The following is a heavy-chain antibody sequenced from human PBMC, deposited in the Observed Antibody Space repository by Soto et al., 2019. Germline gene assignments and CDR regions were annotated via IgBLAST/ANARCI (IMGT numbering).Heavy chain of an antibody. CDR2: IYYSGST. V-gene: IGHV4-39*01. CDR1: GGSISCSSYY. CDR3: SRHGMGQLERYAFDI. Sequence: PSETLSLTCTVSGGSISCSSYYWGWIRQPPGKGLEWIGSIYYSGSTYYNPSLKSRVTISVDTSKNQFSLKLSSVTAADTAVYYCSRHGMGQLERYAFDIWGQGTMVTVSS. J-gene: IGHJ3*02. D-gene: IGHD1-1*01.